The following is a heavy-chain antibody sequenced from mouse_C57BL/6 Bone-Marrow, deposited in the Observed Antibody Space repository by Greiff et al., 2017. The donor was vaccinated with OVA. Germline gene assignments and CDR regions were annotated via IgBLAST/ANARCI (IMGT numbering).Heavy chain of an antibody. V-gene: IGHV14-4*01. D-gene: IGHD2-4*01. Sequence: EVQLQQSGAELVRPGASVKLSCTASGFNIKDDYMHWVKQRPEQGLEWIGWIDPANGDTEYASKFQGKATITADTSSNTAYLQLSSLTSEDTAVYYCTTKWSLIYYDYADGGAWFAYWGQGTLVTVSA. CDR1: GFNIKDDY. CDR2: IDPANGDT. J-gene: IGHJ3*01. CDR3: TTKWSLIYYDYADGGAWFAY.